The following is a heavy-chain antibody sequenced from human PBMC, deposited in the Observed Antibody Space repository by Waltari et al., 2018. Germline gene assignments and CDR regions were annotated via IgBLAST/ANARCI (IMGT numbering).Heavy chain of an antibody. V-gene: IGHV3-30*02. D-gene: IGHD1-26*01. Sequence: QVQLVESGGGVVQPGGSLSLSCAASGFTFGSYGMHWVRQAPGKGLEWVAFIRYDGSNKYYADSVKGRFTISRDNSKNTLYLQMNSLRAEDTAVYYCAKVKWERGCIWGQGTMVTVSS. CDR3: AKVKWERGCI. CDR1: GFTFGSYG. CDR2: IRYDGSNK. J-gene: IGHJ3*02.